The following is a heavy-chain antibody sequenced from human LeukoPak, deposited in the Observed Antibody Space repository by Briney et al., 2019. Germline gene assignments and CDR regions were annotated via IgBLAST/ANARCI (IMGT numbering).Heavy chain of an antibody. V-gene: IGHV3-48*01. D-gene: IGHD5-12*01. CDR2: ISYDSAIK. CDR3: ARDGGYDYVVY. Sequence: GGSLRLSCAASGFTISRDSMNWVRQAPGKGLEWISCISYDSAIKYYADSVRGRFTISRDNAKNSLYLQMHSLSAEDTAVYYCARDGGYDYVVYWGQGTLVTVSS. CDR1: GFTISRDS. J-gene: IGHJ4*02.